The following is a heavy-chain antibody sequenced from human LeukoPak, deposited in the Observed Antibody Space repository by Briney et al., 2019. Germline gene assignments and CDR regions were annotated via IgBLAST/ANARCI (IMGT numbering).Heavy chain of an antibody. CDR2: IFYSGST. V-gene: IGHV4-39*07. Sequence: PSETLSLTCTVSGGSISSSSYYWGWIRQPPGKGLEWIGSIFYSGSTYYNPSLKSRVTISVDTSKNQFSLKLSSVTAADTAVYYCASIIVGATSELYYFDYWGQGTLVTVSS. CDR3: ASIIVGATSELYYFDY. CDR1: GGSISSSSYY. D-gene: IGHD1-26*01. J-gene: IGHJ4*02.